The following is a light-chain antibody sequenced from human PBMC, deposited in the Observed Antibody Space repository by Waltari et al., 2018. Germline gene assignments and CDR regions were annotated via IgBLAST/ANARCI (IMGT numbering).Light chain of an antibody. CDR2: DAS. V-gene: IGKV3-11*01. Sequence: EIVLTQSPAALSLSPGESATLSCRASQTGDTYLAWYQQQPCQSPRLLIYDASNRATGLPARFSGGGSGTDFTLTISSLEPEDFALYYCQQHSSWPLTFGGGTEVEIK. J-gene: IGKJ4*01. CDR3: QQHSSWPLT. CDR1: QTGDTY.